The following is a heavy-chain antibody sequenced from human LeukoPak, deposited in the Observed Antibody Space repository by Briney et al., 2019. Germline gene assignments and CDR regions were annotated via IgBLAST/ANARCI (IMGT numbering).Heavy chain of an antibody. CDR2: INHSGST. J-gene: IGHJ4*02. D-gene: IGHD4-11*01. CDR3: ARTDYSGSLDY. CDR1: GGSFSGYY. V-gene: IGHV4-34*01. Sequence: SSETLSLTCAVYGGSFSGYYWSWIRQPPGKGLEWIGEINHSGSTNYNPSLKSRVTISVDTSKNQFSLKLSSVTAADTAVYYCARTDYSGSLDYWGQGTLVTVSS.